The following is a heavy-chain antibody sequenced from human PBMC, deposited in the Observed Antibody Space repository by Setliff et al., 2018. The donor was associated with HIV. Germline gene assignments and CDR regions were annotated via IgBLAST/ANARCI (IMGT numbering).Heavy chain of an antibody. J-gene: IGHJ4*02. CDR1: GYTFIGYN. D-gene: IGHD2-15*01. Sequence: ASVKVSCKASGYTFIGYNMHWVRQAPGQGLEWMGWINPNSGGTNYAQKFQGRVIMTRDTSISTAYMELSRLRSDDTAVYYCARALDSSADIEGYFDFWVQGMLVTVSS. V-gene: IGHV1-2*02. CDR2: INPNSGGT. CDR3: ARALDSSADIEGYFDF.